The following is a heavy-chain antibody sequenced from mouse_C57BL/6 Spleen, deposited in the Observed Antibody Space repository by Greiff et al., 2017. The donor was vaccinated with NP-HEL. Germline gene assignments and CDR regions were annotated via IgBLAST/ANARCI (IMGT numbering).Heavy chain of an antibody. CDR3: ARSAQAFAWFAY. CDR2: ISSGSSTI. D-gene: IGHD3-2*02. CDR1: GFTFSDYG. Sequence: EVKLVESGGGLVKPGGSLKLSCAASGFTFSDYGMHWVRQAPEKGLEWVAYISSGSSTIYYVDTVKGRFTISRDNAKNTLFLQMTSLRSEDTAMYYCARSAQAFAWFAYWGQGTLVTVSA. V-gene: IGHV5-17*01. J-gene: IGHJ3*01.